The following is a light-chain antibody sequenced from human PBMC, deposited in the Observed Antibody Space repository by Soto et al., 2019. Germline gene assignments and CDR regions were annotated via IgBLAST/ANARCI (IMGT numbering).Light chain of an antibody. V-gene: IGKV2-28*01. CDR2: LAS. CDR1: QSLLHSNGYNY. CDR3: MQALQTPWT. J-gene: IGKJ1*01. Sequence: EIGMTQSPLSLSVTPGEPSSISCRSSQSLLHSNGYNYLDWYVQKPGQSPQLLINLASNRASGVPDNFSGSGTGTDFTLNIRRVEAEDVGIYYCMQALQTPWTFGQGTKVDIK.